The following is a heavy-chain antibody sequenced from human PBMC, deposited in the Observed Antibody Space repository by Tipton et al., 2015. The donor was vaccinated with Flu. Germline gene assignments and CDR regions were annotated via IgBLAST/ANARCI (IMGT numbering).Heavy chain of an antibody. CDR3: AKRGTVREYYYRGMDV. V-gene: IGHV3-33*06. Sequence: SLRLSCEASGFIFSDFGMHWVRQAPGKGLEWVAVIWHDGTYKYYADSLKGRFTISRDNTKNTLYLQMNSLTAEDTSVYYCAKRGTVREYYYRGMDVWGQETTLTVYS. CDR2: IWHDGTYK. J-gene: IGHJ6*02. CDR1: GFIFSDFG. D-gene: IGHD3-10*01.